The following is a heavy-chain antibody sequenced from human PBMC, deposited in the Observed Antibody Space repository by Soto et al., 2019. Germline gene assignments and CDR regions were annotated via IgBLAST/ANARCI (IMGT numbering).Heavy chain of an antibody. CDR1: GGTFSSNA. V-gene: IGHV1-69*06. CDR2: IIPIYASP. D-gene: IGHD3-9*01. J-gene: IGHJ4*02. Sequence: QVQLVQSGAEVKKPGSSVKVSCKASGGTFSSNAISWVRQAPGQGLEWMGGIIPIYASPNHAQNFQGRVTVTADKATSTAYLELSRLKFADSAIYYCAVTVTGSRSPLAHWGRGTLVIVSS. CDR3: AVTVTGSRSPLAH.